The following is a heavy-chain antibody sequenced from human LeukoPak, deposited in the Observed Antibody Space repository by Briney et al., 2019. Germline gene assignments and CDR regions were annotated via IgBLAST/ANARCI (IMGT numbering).Heavy chain of an antibody. J-gene: IGHJ6*02. CDR2: MNPNSGNT. V-gene: IGHV1-8*01. Sequence: RASVKVSCKASGFTFTSYDINWVRQAPGQGLEWMGWMNPNSGNTRYAQKAQGRITMTGDTSISTAYMELSSLRSEDTAVYYCARGPSLVRGVIMPGSVGGMDVWGQGTTVTVSS. D-gene: IGHD3-10*01. CDR3: ARGPSLVRGVIMPGSVGGMDV. CDR1: GFTFTSYD.